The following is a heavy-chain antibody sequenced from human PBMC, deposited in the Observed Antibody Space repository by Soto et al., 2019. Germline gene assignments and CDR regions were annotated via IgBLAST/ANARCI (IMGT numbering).Heavy chain of an antibody. D-gene: IGHD2-21*02. CDR2: INPNSGGT. V-gene: IGHV1-2*02. J-gene: IGHJ4*02. CDR3: ASRPVVTATSNDY. CDR1: GYTFTGYY. Sequence: ASVKVSCKASGYTFTGYYMHWVRQAPGQGLGWMGWINPNSGGTNYAQKFQGRVTMTRDTSISTAYMELSRLRSDDTAVYYCASRPVVTATSNDYWGQGTLVTVSS.